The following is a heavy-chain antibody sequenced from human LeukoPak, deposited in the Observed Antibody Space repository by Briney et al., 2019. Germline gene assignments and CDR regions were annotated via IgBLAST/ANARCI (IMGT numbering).Heavy chain of an antibody. V-gene: IGHV3-7*01. Sequence: GGSLRLSCAVSGFTFNGFWMSWVRQAPGKGLEWVANINQDGSEEYYVDSVKGRFTISRDNAKSSLYLQMNSLRAEDTAVYYCARAGYTYVTLYYWGQGTLVTVSS. D-gene: IGHD5-18*01. CDR3: ARAGYTYVTLYY. CDR2: INQDGSEE. J-gene: IGHJ4*02. CDR1: GFTFNGFW.